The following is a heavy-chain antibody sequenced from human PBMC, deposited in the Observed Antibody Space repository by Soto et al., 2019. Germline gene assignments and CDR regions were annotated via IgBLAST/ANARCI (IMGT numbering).Heavy chain of an antibody. J-gene: IGHJ6*02. D-gene: IGHD6-6*01. CDR2: IIPIFGTA. V-gene: IGHV1-69*13. Sequence: ASVKVSCKASGGTFSSYAISWVRQAPGQGLEWMGGIIPIFGTANYAQKFQGRVTITADESTSTAYMELSSLRSEDTAVYYCARVLHSSASDYYYYGMDVWGQGTTVTVSS. CDR1: GGTFSSYA. CDR3: ARVLHSSASDYYYYGMDV.